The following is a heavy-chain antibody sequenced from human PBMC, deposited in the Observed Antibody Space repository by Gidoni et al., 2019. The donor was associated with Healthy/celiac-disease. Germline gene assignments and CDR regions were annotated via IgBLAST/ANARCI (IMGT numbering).Heavy chain of an antibody. CDR3: SRAGAYGDDDFLDC. Sequence: VQLVESGGGLVEPGRSLKLSCTTSGFTFRDYALNWFRQSPGKGLAWVGFIRRLTFGGKSEYAASVKGRFTISRNDSKAIAYLQMNSLKTGDTGLYYCSRAGAYGDDDFLDCWGQGTLVTVSS. D-gene: IGHD4-17*01. CDR1: GFTFRDYA. V-gene: IGHV3-49*03. CDR2: IRRLTFGGKS. J-gene: IGHJ4*02.